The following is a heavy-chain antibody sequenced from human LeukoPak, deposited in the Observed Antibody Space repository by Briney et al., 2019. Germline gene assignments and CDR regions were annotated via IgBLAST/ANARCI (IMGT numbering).Heavy chain of an antibody. D-gene: IGHD6-6*01. CDR2: INPNSGGT. Sequence: ASVKVSCKASGYTFTGYYMHWVRQAPGQGLEWMGWINPNSGGTNYAQKFQGRVTMTRDTSISTAYMELSRLRSDDTAVYYCARGYSSSSLWFDPWGQGTLVAVSS. CDR3: ARGYSSSSLWFDP. J-gene: IGHJ5*02. V-gene: IGHV1-2*02. CDR1: GYTFTGYY.